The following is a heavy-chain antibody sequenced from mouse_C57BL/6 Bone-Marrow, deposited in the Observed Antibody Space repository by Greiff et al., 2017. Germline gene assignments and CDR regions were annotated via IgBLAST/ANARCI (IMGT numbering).Heavy chain of an antibody. J-gene: IGHJ4*01. CDR3: ARQRPLSMDY. Sequence: EVKVVESGGGLVQPKGSLKLSCAASGFSFNTYAMNWVRQAPGKGLEWVARIRSKSNNYATYYADSVKDRFTISRDDSESMLYLQMNNLETEDTAMYYCARQRPLSMDYWGQGTSVTVSS. CDR2: IRSKSNNYAT. D-gene: IGHD2-12*01. CDR1: GFSFNTYA. V-gene: IGHV10-1*01.